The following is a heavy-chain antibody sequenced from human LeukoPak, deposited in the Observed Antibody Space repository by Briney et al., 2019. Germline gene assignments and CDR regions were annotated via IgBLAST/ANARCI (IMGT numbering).Heavy chain of an antibody. CDR2: INHTGST. V-gene: IGHV4-34*01. J-gene: IGHJ4*02. CDR1: GGSFSGYY. Sequence: SETLSLTCAVYGGSFSGYYWSWIRQPPGKGLEWIGEINHTGSTFYNPSLRSRFLISVDTSKNQFSLRLTSVTAADTAIYFCAKDRLHRDYFDLWGQGTLLTVSS. CDR3: AKDRLHRDYFDL. D-gene: IGHD2-15*01.